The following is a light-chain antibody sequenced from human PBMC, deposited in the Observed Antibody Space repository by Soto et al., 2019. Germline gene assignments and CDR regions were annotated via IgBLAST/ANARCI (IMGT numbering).Light chain of an antibody. J-gene: IGLJ1*01. V-gene: IGLV1-44*01. CDR2: SNN. CDR1: SSNIGGNS. Sequence: QSVLTQPPSVSAAPGQGVTISCSGSSSNIGGNSVSWYQQLPGTAPKLLIYSNNQRPSGVPDRFSGSKSGTSASLAISGLQSEDEADYYCAAWDDSLNGYFVFGTGTKVTVL. CDR3: AAWDDSLNGYFV.